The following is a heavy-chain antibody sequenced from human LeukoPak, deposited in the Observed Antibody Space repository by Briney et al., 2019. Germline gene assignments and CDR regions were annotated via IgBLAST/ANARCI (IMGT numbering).Heavy chain of an antibody. V-gene: IGHV3-30*18. CDR2: ISYDGSNK. J-gene: IGHJ4*02. CDR1: GFTFSSYG. CDR3: AKEGACTGGDCYAFDY. D-gene: IGHD2-21*02. Sequence: GGSLRLSCAASGFTFSSYGIHWFRQAPGNGLEWVAVISYDGSNKYYVDSVKGRFTISRDNSKNTLYLQMNSLRAEDTAVYYCAKEGACTGGDCYAFDYWGQGTLVTVSS.